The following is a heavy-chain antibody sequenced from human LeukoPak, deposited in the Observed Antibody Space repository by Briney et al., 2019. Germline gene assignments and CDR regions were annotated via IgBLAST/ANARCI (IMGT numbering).Heavy chain of an antibody. J-gene: IGHJ4*02. CDR2: IYYSGST. V-gene: IGHV4-59*01. D-gene: IGHD6-13*01. Sequence: SETLSLTCTVSGGSISSYYWSWIRQPPGKGLEWIGYIYYSGSTNYNPSLKSRVTISVDTSKNQFFLKLSSVTAADTAVYYCACSIAAAGFPFDYWGQGTLVTVSS. CDR3: ACSIAAAGFPFDY. CDR1: GGSISSYY.